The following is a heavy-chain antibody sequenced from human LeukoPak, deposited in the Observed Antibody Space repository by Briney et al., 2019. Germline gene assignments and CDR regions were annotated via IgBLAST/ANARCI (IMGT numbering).Heavy chain of an antibody. Sequence: PSETLSLTCTVSGGSISSGSYYWSWIRQSAGKGLEWIGRIYTSGSTKYNPSLKSRVTISGDTSKNQFSLKLSSVTAADTAVYYCARATSGYSYGFQHWGQGTLVTVSS. CDR3: ARATSGYSYGFQH. CDR1: GGSISSGSYY. CDR2: IYTSGST. J-gene: IGHJ1*01. V-gene: IGHV4-61*02. D-gene: IGHD5-18*01.